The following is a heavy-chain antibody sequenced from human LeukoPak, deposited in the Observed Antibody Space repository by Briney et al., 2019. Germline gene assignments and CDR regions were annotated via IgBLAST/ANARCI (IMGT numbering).Heavy chain of an antibody. Sequence: GSLRLSCAASGFTFSSYTMNWVRQAPGKGLQWVSYISSSGSTVYYADSVKGRFTISRDNGKNSLFLQMNSLRAEDTAVYYCARVTWPYGLDPWGQGTLVTVSS. CDR2: ISSSGSTV. CDR3: ARVTWPYGLDP. CDR1: GFTFSSYT. J-gene: IGHJ5*02. D-gene: IGHD4-17*01. V-gene: IGHV3-48*01.